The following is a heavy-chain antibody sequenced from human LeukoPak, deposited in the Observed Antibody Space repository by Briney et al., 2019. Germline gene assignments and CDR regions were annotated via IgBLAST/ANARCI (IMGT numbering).Heavy chain of an antibody. CDR2: INPSGGST. CDR3: ARSIAAAAREVNYYYYYMDV. D-gene: IGHD6-13*01. CDR1: GYTFTSYC. V-gene: IGHV1-46*01. J-gene: IGHJ6*03. Sequence: ASVKVSCKASGYTFTSYCMHWVRQAPGQGLEWMGIINPSGGSTSYAQKFQGRVTMTRDTSTSTVYMELSSLRSEDTAVYYCARSIAAAAREVNYYYYYMDVWGKGTTVTVSS.